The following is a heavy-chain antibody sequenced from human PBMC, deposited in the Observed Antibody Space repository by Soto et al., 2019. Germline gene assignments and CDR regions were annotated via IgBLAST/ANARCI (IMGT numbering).Heavy chain of an antibody. CDR1: GFTFSSYG. V-gene: IGHV3-30*03. J-gene: IGHJ6*02. Sequence: QVQLVESGGGVVQPGRSLRLSCAASGFTFSSYGMHWVRQAPGKGLEWVAVISYDGSNKYYADSVKGRFTISRDNSKNTLYLQMNSLRAEDTAVYYCARVSGRFGLRYYYGMDVWGQGTTVTVSS. CDR2: ISYDGSNK. CDR3: ARVSGRFGLRYYYGMDV. D-gene: IGHD3-10*01.